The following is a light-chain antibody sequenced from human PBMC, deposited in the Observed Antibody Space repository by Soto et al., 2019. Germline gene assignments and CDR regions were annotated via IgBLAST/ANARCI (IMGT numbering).Light chain of an antibody. CDR1: SSDVGAYNY. Sequence: QSALTQPASVSGSPGQSITISCTGTSSDVGAYNYVSWYQQRPGKAPKLMIYDVNKRPSGVSNRFSGSKSGNTASLTISGLQAEDEADYYCSSYTSSSSRVFGGGTQLTVL. V-gene: IGLV2-14*01. CDR2: DVN. CDR3: SSYTSSSSRV. J-gene: IGLJ2*01.